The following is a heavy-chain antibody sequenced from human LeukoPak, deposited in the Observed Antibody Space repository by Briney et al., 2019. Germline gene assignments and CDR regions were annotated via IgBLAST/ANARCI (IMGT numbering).Heavy chain of an antibody. D-gene: IGHD4-17*01. CDR1: GGSISSSSYY. V-gene: IGHV4-39*07. CDR3: ARDLLRTLDYYYGMDV. CDR2: IYYSGST. J-gene: IGHJ6*02. Sequence: SETLSLTCTVSGGSISSSSYYWGWIRQPPGKGLEWIGSIYYSGSTYYNPSLKSRVTISVDTSKNQFSLKLSSVTAADTAVYYCARDLLRTLDYYYGMDVWGQGTTVTVSS.